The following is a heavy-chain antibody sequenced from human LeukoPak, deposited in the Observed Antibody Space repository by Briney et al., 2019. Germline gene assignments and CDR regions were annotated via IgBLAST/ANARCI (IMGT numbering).Heavy chain of an antibody. V-gene: IGHV3-48*03. Sequence: GRSLRLSCAASGFTFSSYEMNWVRQAPGNGLGWVSYISSSGSTIYYADSVKGRFTISGDNATNSLYLQMNSLRAEDTAVYYCARGSSGLPGGYWGQGTLVTVSS. J-gene: IGHJ4*02. D-gene: IGHD5-12*01. CDR2: ISSSGSTI. CDR3: ARGSSGLPGGY. CDR1: GFTFSSYE.